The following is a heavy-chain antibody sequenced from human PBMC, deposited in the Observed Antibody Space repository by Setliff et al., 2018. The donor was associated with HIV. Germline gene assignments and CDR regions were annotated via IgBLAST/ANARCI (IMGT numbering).Heavy chain of an antibody. J-gene: IGHJ4*02. CDR2: IYPGDSNT. CDR3: ATPISITSGSAFDY. CDR1: GYSFISYW. V-gene: IGHV5-51*01. Sequence: LKISCKGSGYSFISYWIGWVRQMPGKGLEWMGIIYPGDSNTKYSPSFQGQVTLSVDKSISTAYLQWSSLKASDTAMYYCATPISITSGSAFDYWGQGTLVTVSS. D-gene: IGHD2-2*01.